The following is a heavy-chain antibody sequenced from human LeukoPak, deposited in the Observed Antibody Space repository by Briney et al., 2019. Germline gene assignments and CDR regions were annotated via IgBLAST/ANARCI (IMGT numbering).Heavy chain of an antibody. J-gene: IGHJ3*02. D-gene: IGHD3-16*02. V-gene: IGHV4-34*01. CDR1: GGSFSGYY. CDR3: ASYMITFGGVIADAFDI. CDR2: INHSGST. Sequence: SETLSLTCAVYGGSFSGYYWSWIRQPPGKGLEWIGEINHSGSTNYNPSLKSRVTISVDTSKNQFSLKLSSATAADTAVYYCASYMITFGGVIADAFDIWGQGTMVTVSS.